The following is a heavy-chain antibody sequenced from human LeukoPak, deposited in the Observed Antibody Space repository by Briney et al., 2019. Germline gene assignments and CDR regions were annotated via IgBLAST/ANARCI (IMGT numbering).Heavy chain of an antibody. CDR1: GYTFTSYD. J-gene: IGHJ4*02. Sequence: AASVKVSCKASGYTFTSYDINWVRQATGQGLEWMGWMNPNSGNTGYAQKFQGRVTMTRNTSISTAYMELSSLRSEDTAVYYCARAMTTVTKGCWGSWGQGTLVTVSS. CDR3: ARAMTTVTKGCWGS. V-gene: IGHV1-8*01. D-gene: IGHD4-17*01. CDR2: MNPNSGNT.